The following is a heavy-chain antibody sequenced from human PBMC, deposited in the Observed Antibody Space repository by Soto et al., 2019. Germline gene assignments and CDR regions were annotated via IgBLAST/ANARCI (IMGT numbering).Heavy chain of an antibody. CDR1: GFTFTTYA. J-gene: IGHJ4*02. Sequence: GGSLRLSCAASGFTFTTYAMSWVRQAPGKGLEWVSGLSGGGGSTYYADSVKGRFTIPRDNSKNTLYLQMNSLRAEDTAVYYCAKVTGDYPVDFDYWGQGTLVTVSS. CDR3: AKVTGDYPVDFDY. D-gene: IGHD4-17*01. CDR2: LSGGGGST. V-gene: IGHV3-23*01.